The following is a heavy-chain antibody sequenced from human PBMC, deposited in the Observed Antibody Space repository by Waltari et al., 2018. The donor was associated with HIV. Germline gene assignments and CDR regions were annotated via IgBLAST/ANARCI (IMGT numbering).Heavy chain of an antibody. CDR3: ARGQDYDFWSGYYYDY. Sequence: QVQLQQWGAGLFKPSETLSLTCAVYGGSFSGYYWSWIRQPPGKGLEWFGEINHSGSTNYNPSLKSRVTISVDTSKNQFSLKLSSVTAADTAVYYCARGQDYDFWSGYYYDYWGQGTLVTVSS. D-gene: IGHD3-3*01. V-gene: IGHV4-34*01. J-gene: IGHJ4*02. CDR2: INHSGST. CDR1: GGSFSGYY.